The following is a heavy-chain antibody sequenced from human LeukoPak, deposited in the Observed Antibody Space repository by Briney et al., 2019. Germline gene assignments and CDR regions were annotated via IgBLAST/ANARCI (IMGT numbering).Heavy chain of an antibody. D-gene: IGHD2-2*01. CDR1: GGSISSSSYY. V-gene: IGHV4-39*01. J-gene: IGHJ6*03. CDR2: IYYSGST. Sequence: SETLSLTCTVSGGSISSSSYYWGWIRQPPGKGLEWIGSIYYSGSTYYNPSLKSRVTISVDTSKNQFSLKLSSVTAADTAVYYCARTAALQYCSSTSCYPYYYYMDVWGKGTTVTVSS. CDR3: ARTAALQYCSSTSCYPYYYYMDV.